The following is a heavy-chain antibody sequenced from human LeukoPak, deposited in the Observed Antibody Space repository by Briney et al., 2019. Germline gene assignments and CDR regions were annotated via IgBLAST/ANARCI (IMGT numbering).Heavy chain of an antibody. V-gene: IGHV4-34*01. CDR3: ARGSDFGDY. J-gene: IGHJ4*02. D-gene: IGHD4-17*01. CDR1: GGSFSGYH. CDR2: INHSGST. Sequence: PSETLSLTCAVYGGSFSGYHWSWIRQPPGKGLEWIGEINHSGSTNYNPSLKSRVTISLDTSKNQFSLKLNSVTAADTAVYYCARGSDFGDYWGQGTLVTVSS.